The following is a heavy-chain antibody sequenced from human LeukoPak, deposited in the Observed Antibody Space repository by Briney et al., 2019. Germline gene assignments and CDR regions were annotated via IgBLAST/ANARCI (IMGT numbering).Heavy chain of an antibody. J-gene: IGHJ3*02. CDR3: AKLGHSAGWYLGAFDI. CDR2: TSYSRTT. D-gene: IGHD6-19*01. V-gene: IGHV4-59*11. CDR1: GGSITGHY. Sequence: SETLSLTCAVSGGSITGHYWNWIRQTPGMRLEWIGYTSYSRTTIYNSYFKGRDTMSIDTSKNPLSLNLTSVTATDTPVYYCAKLGHSAGWYLGAFDIWGQGTTVIVSS.